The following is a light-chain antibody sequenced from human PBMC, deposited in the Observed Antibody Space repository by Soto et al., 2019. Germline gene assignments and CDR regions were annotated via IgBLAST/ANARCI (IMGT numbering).Light chain of an antibody. J-gene: IGKJ2*01. CDR3: QQYITLPHT. CDR2: GIS. V-gene: IGKV3-20*01. CDR1: QSITKNF. Sequence: ENVLTQSPGTLSLSPGERVTLSCRASQSITKNFFAWYQQRPGQAPRLLIYGISNRATGIPDRFSGSGSGTDFTLTISRLEPEDFVVYYCQQYITLPHTFGQGTKLEVK.